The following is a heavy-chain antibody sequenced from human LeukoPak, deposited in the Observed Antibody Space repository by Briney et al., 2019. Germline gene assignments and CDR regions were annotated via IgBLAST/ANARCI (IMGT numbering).Heavy chain of an antibody. CDR1: GGSFSGYY. Sequence: PSETLSLTCAVYGGSFSGYYWSWIRQPPGKGLEWIGEINHSGSTNYNPSLKSRVTISVDTSKNQFSLKLSSVTAADTAVYYCARRKRHYDYVWGSYRHGPFDYWGQGTLVTVSS. V-gene: IGHV4-34*01. CDR3: ARRKRHYDYVWGSYRHGPFDY. CDR2: INHSGST. D-gene: IGHD3-16*02. J-gene: IGHJ4*02.